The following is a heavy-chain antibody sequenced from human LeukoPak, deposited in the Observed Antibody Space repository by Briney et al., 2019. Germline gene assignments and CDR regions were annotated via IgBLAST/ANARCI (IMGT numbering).Heavy chain of an antibody. Sequence: GGSLRLSCAASGFPFSSYWMCWVRQAPGKGLEWVANIKEDGSEKYYVDSVKGRFTVSRDNAKNSLYLQMNRLRAEDTAVYYCARDNYGDYGYWGQGTLVTVSS. CDR2: IKEDGSEK. CDR3: ARDNYGDYGY. V-gene: IGHV3-7*01. CDR1: GFPFSSYW. D-gene: IGHD4-17*01. J-gene: IGHJ4*02.